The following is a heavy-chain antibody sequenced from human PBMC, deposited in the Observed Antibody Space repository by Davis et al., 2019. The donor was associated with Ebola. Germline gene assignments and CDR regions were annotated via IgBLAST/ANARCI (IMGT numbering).Heavy chain of an antibody. CDR3: ARKLALHSSEDY. CDR1: GYTFTGYY. D-gene: IGHD6-25*01. CDR2: INPNSGGT. V-gene: IGHV1-2*02. J-gene: IGHJ4*02. Sequence: ASVTVSCKASGYTFTGYYMHWVRQAPGQGLEWMGWINPNSGGTNYAQKFQGRVTMTRDTSTSTAYMELRSLRSDDTAVYYCARKLALHSSEDYWGQGTLVTVSS.